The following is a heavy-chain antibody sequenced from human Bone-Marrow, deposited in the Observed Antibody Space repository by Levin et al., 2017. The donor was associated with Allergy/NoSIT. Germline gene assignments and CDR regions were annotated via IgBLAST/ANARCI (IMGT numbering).Heavy chain of an antibody. Sequence: GASVKVSCKASGYTFTTYDINWVRQATGQGLEWMAWMNPNSGNTGYAQKFQGRVTMTRNTSISTAYMELSSLRSEDTAVYYCARATPLVRKYYFDYWGQGTLVTVSS. CDR1: GYTFTTYD. CDR2: MNPNSGNT. V-gene: IGHV1-8*01. CDR3: ARATPLVRKYYFDY. J-gene: IGHJ4*02. D-gene: IGHD6-6*01.